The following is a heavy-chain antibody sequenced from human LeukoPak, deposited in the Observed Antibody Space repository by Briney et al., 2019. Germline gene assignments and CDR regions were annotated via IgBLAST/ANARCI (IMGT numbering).Heavy chain of an antibody. CDR2: IYTSGST. V-gene: IGHV4-61*02. CDR1: GGSISSGDYY. J-gene: IGHJ5*02. CDR3: ARSYYYDSSGYLYNWFDP. Sequence: PSETLSLTCTVSGGSISSGDYYWSWIRQPAGKGLEWIGRIYTSGSTNYNPSLKSRVTMSVDTSKNQFSLKLSSVTAADTAVYYCARSYYYDSSGYLYNWFDPWGQGTLVTVSS. D-gene: IGHD3-22*01.